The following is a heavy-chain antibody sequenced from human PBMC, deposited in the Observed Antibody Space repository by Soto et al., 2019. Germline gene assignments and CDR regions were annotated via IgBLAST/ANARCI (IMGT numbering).Heavy chain of an antibody. CDR3: ARLGGIAVAVTGEFDY. CDR1: GGSISSSSYY. Sequence: PSETLSLTCTVSGGSISSSSYYWGWIRQPPGKGLEWIGSIYYSGSTYYNPSLKSRVTISVDTSKNQFSLKLSSVTAADTAVYYCARLGGIAVAVTGEFDYWGQGTLVTVSS. V-gene: IGHV4-39*01. D-gene: IGHD6-19*01. CDR2: IYYSGST. J-gene: IGHJ4*02.